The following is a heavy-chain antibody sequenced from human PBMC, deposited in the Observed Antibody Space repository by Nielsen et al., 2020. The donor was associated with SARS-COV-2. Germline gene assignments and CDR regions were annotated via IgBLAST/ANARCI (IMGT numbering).Heavy chain of an antibody. CDR3: ARGTYSSTWYETGRRYYFDY. CDR1: GDSVSSNSAA. V-gene: IGHV6-1*01. J-gene: IGHJ4*02. CDR2: TYYRSKWFN. D-gene: IGHD6-13*01. Sequence: SQTLSLTCAISGDSVSSNSAAWNWLRQSPSRGLEWLGRTYYRSKWFNDYAVSVKSRLVINPDTSNNQFSLLLNSVTPEDTAVYYCARGTYSSTWYETGRRYYFDYWGQGTLVTVSS.